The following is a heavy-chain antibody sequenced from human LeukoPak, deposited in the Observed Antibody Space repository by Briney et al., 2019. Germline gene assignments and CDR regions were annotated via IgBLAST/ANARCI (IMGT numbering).Heavy chain of an antibody. CDR2: IYYSGST. CDR3: AGRVTEGRSFDY. CDR1: GGSISSSSYY. V-gene: IGHV4-39*01. Sequence: SETLSLTCTVSGGSISSSSYYWGWIRQPPGKGLEWIGSIYYSGSTYYNPSLKSRVTISVDTSKNQFSLKLSSVTAADTAVYYCAGRVTEGRSFDYWGQGTLVTVSS. D-gene: IGHD2-21*02. J-gene: IGHJ4*02.